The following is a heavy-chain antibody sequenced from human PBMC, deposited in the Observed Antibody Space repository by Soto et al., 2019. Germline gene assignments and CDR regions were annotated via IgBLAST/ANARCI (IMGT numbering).Heavy chain of an antibody. V-gene: IGHV1-18*01. CDR3: ARAVAVAGWYYYYYGMDV. Sequence: ASVKVSCTASGYTFTSYGISWVRQAQEQGLEWMGWLSAYNGNTNYAQKLQGRVTMTTDTSTSTAYMELRSLRSDDTAVYYCARAVAVAGWYYYYYGMDVWGQGTTVTVSS. D-gene: IGHD6-19*01. CDR2: LSAYNGNT. CDR1: GYTFTSYG. J-gene: IGHJ6*02.